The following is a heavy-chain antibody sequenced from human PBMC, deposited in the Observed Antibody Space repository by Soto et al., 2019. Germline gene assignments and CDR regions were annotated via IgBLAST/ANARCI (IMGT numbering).Heavy chain of an antibody. Sequence: SETLSLTCTVSGSSINSSGYYRGWIRQPPGKGLEWIGSMFYGVSTYYNPSLKSRVTVSVDTSKNQFSLNLRSVTAADTAVYYCARLPSRHLVDYWGQGTLVTVSS. CDR3: ARLPSRHLVDY. J-gene: IGHJ4*02. V-gene: IGHV4-39*01. D-gene: IGHD3-3*02. CDR1: GSSINSSGYY. CDR2: MFYGVST.